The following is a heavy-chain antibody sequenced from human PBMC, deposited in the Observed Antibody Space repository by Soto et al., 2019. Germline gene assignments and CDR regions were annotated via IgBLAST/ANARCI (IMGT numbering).Heavy chain of an antibody. V-gene: IGHV1-18*04. CDR1: GYTFTNYG. CDR2: ISGYNGNT. D-gene: IGHD1-1*01. Sequence: GASVKVSCKASGYTFTNYGISWVRQAPGQGLECMGWISGYNGNTNYAQKLQGRVTMTTDTSTYTAYMELRSLRSDDTAMYYCARDRRDVGTGLYYCMDVWGQGTTVTVSS. CDR3: ARDRRDVGTGLYYCMDV. J-gene: IGHJ6*02.